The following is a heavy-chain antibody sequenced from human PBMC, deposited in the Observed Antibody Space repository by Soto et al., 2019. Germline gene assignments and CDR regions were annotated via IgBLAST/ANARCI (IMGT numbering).Heavy chain of an antibody. J-gene: IGHJ6*02. CDR3: ARHVRSGSYGYYYYGMDV. Sequence: GESLKISCKGSGYSFTSYWISGVRQMPGKGLEWMGRIDPSDSYTNYSPSFQGHVTISADKSISTAYLQWSSLKASDTAMYYCARHVRSGSYGYYYYGMDVWGQGTTVTVSS. V-gene: IGHV5-10-1*01. CDR2: IDPSDSYT. CDR1: GYSFTSYW. D-gene: IGHD1-26*01.